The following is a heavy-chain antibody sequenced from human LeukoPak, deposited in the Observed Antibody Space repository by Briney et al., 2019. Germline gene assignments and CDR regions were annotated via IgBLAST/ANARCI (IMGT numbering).Heavy chain of an antibody. CDR2: ISAYNGNT. CDR3: ARHQGFGYYDYVWGSYRLYYFDY. V-gene: IGHV1-18*04. Sequence: ASVKVSCKASDYTFTSYGISWVQQAPGQGLEWMGWISAYNGNTNYAQKLQGRVTMTTDTSTSTAYMELRSLRSDDTAVYYCARHQGFGYYDYVWGSYRLYYFDYWGQGTLVTVSS. J-gene: IGHJ4*02. D-gene: IGHD3-16*02. CDR1: DYTFTSYG.